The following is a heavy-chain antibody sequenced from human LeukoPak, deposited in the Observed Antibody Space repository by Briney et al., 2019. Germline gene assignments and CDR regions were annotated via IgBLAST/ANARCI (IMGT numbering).Heavy chain of an antibody. V-gene: IGHV3-73*01. CDR2: IRSKANSYAT. Sequence: GGSLRLSCAASGFTFSGSAMHWVRQASGKGLEWVGRIRSKANSYATAYAASVKGRFTISRDNSKNTMYVQMNSLRAEDTAVYYCAKVAIQLNFYYYYYYMDVWGKGTTVTISS. D-gene: IGHD5-18*01. J-gene: IGHJ6*03. CDR1: GFTFSGSA. CDR3: AKVAIQLNFYYYYYYMDV.